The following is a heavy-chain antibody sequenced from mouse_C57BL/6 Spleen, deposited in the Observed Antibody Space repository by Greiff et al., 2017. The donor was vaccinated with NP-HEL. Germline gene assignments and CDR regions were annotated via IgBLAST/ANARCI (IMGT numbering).Heavy chain of an antibody. D-gene: IGHD1-1*01. J-gene: IGHJ3*01. CDR1: GFTFSDYY. Sequence: DVQLVESGGGLVQPGGSLKLSCAASGFTFSDYYMYWVRQTPEKRLEWVAYISNGGGSTYYPDTVKGRFTISRDNAKNTLYLQMSRLKSEDTAMYYCARPYYYGSSYDTWFAYWGQGTLVTVSA. CDR3: ARPYYYGSSYDTWFAY. V-gene: IGHV5-12*01. CDR2: ISNGGGST.